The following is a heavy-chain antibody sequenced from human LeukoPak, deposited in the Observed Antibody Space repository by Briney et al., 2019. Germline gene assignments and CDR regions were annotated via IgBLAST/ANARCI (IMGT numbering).Heavy chain of an antibody. Sequence: SVKVSCKASGGTFSSYAISWGRQAPGQGLEWMGGIIPIFGTANYAQKFQGRVTITTDESTSTAYMELSSLRSEDTAVYYCARARQHYGSGSFYYYYMDVWGKGTTVTVSS. D-gene: IGHD3-10*01. CDR2: IIPIFGTA. CDR1: GGTFSSYA. J-gene: IGHJ6*03. CDR3: ARARQHYGSGSFYYYYMDV. V-gene: IGHV1-69*05.